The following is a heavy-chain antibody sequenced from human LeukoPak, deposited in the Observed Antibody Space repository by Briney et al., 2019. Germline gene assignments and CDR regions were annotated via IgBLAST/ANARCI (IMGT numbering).Heavy chain of an antibody. J-gene: IGHJ6*02. V-gene: IGHV3-30*18. CDR1: GFTFSSYG. D-gene: IGHD7-27*01. CDR3: ANAFNWAPGDYYYGMDV. CDR2: ISYDGSNK. Sequence: PGGSLRLSCAASGFTFSSYGMHWVRQAPGKGLEWVAVISYDGSNKYYADSVKGRFTISRDNSKNTLYLQMNSLRAEDTAAYYCANAFNWAPGDYYYGMDVWGQGTTVTVSS.